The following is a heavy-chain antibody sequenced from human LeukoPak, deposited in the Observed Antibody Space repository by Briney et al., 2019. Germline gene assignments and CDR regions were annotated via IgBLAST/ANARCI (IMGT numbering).Heavy chain of an antibody. CDR1: GFTLSTYS. CDR3: ARGGYGDYTTGY. CDR2: ISSSSSYI. Sequence: GGSLRLSCAASGFTLSTYSMNWVRQAPGKGLEWVSSISSSSSYIYYADSVKGRFTISRDNAKNSLYLQMNSLRAEDTAVYYCARGGYGDYTTGYWGQGTLVTVSS. D-gene: IGHD4-17*01. J-gene: IGHJ4*02. V-gene: IGHV3-21*01.